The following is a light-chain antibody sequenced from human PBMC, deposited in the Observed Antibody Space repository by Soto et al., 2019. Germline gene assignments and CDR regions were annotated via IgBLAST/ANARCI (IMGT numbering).Light chain of an antibody. CDR3: QQYDNLAFT. CDR1: QDIRND. J-gene: IGKJ3*01. V-gene: IGKV1-33*01. CDR2: DAS. Sequence: DIQMTQSPSSLSASVGDRVTITCRASQDIRNDLGWYQQKPGKAPKLLIHDASTLQRGVPSRFSGSGSGTDFTLTISSLQPEDFATYYCQQYDNLAFTFGPGTKVDIK.